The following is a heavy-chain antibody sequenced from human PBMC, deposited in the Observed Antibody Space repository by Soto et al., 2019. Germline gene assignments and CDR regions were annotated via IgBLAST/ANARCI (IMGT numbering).Heavy chain of an antibody. D-gene: IGHD2-15*01. CDR3: AAVVVVAATPLDYFDY. Sequence: QVQLQQWGAGLLKPSETLSLTCAVYGGSFSGYYWSWIRQPPGKGLEWIGEINHSGSTNYNPSLKSRVTISVDTSKNQLSLKLSSVTAADTAVYYCAAVVVVAATPLDYFDYWGQGTLVTVSS. V-gene: IGHV4-34*01. CDR2: INHSGST. CDR1: GGSFSGYY. J-gene: IGHJ4*02.